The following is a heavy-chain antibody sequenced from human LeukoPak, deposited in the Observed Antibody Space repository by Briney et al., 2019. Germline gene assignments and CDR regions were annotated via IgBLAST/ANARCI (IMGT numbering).Heavy chain of an antibody. V-gene: IGHV3-74*01. CDR1: GFTFSDYY. D-gene: IGHD2/OR15-2a*01. CDR2: INSDGSWT. Sequence: GSLRLSCAASGFTFSDYYMSWIRQAPGKGLVWVSHINSDGSWTSYADSVKGRFTISKDNAKNTVYLQMNNLRAEDTAVYYCVSFYETYWGRGTLVTVSS. CDR3: VSFYETY. J-gene: IGHJ4*02.